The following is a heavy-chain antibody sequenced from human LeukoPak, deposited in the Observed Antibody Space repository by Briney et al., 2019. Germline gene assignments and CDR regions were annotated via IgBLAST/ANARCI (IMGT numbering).Heavy chain of an antibody. J-gene: IGHJ4*02. CDR1: GFTFSSYA. D-gene: IGHD4-11*01. V-gene: IGHV3-23*01. CDR3: AREPTSLDY. CDR2: IIGSGGST. Sequence: PGGSLRLSCAASGFTFSSYAMSWVRQVPGKGLEWVSAIIGSGGSTYYADSVKGRFTISRDNAKNSLYLQMNSLRAEDTAVYYCAREPTSLDYWGQGTLVTVSS.